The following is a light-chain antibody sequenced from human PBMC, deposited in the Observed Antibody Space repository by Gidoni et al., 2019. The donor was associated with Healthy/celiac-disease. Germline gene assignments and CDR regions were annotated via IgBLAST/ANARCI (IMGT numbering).Light chain of an antibody. V-gene: IGKV1-8*01. CDR3: QQYYSYPWVA. Sequence: AIRMTQSPSSFSASTGDRVTITCRASQGISSYLAWYQQKPGKAPKLLIYAASTLQSGVPSRFSGSGSGTDFTLTISCLQSEDFATYYCQQYYSYPWVAFGQGTKVEIK. CDR2: AAS. CDR1: QGISSY. J-gene: IGKJ1*01.